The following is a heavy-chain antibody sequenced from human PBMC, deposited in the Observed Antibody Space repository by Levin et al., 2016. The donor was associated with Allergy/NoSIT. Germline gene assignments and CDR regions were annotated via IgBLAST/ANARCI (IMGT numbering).Heavy chain of an antibody. J-gene: IGHJ4*02. CDR2: IWYDGSNK. CDR1: GFTFSSYG. D-gene: IGHD3-22*01. CDR3: HVESPYYYDSSGYYPYDY. V-gene: IGHV3-33*03. Sequence: GGSLRLSCAASGFTFSSYGMHWVRQAPGKGLEWVAVIWYDGSNKYYADSVKGRFTISRDNAKNSLYLQMNSLRAEDTAVYYCHVESPYYYDSSGYYPYDYWGQGTLVTVSS.